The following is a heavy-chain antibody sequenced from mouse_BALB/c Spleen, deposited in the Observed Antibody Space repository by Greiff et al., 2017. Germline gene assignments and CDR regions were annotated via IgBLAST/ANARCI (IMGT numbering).Heavy chain of an antibody. CDR1: GYTFTSYV. CDR2: INPYNDGT. Sequence: VQLQQSGPELVKPGASVKMSCKASGYTFTSYVMHWVKQKPGQGLEWIGYINPYNDGTKYNEKFKGKATLTSDKSSSTAYMQLSSLTSDDSAVYFCARDGNYPWFAYWGQGTLVTVSA. V-gene: IGHV1-14*01. D-gene: IGHD2-1*01. J-gene: IGHJ3*01. CDR3: ARDGNYPWFAY.